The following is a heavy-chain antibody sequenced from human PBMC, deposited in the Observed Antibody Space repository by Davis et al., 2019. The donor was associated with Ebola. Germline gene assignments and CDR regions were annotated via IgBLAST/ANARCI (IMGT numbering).Heavy chain of an antibody. CDR1: GGSISSYY. V-gene: IGHV4-59*12. CDR3: AREGWTQLWSNDYYYYGMDV. J-gene: IGHJ6*02. Sequence: MPSETLSLTCTVSGGSISSYYWSWIRQPPGKGLEWVGYIYYSGITNYNPSLKSRVTISVDTSKNQFSLKLSSVTAADTAVYYCAREGWTQLWSNDYYYYGMDVWGQGTTVTVSS. D-gene: IGHD5-18*01. CDR2: IYYSGIT.